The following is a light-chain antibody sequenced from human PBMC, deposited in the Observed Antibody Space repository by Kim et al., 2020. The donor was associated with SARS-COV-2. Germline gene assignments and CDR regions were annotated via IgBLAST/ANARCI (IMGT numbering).Light chain of an antibody. V-gene: IGLV6-57*03. Sequence: TVTISCTRTSGSIAGNYVQWYQQRPGSAPTTVIYDDNQRPSGVPDRFSGSIDSSSNSASLTISGVRTEDEAEYYCQSYDSSALYVFGTGTKVTVL. J-gene: IGLJ1*01. CDR3: QSYDSSALYV. CDR2: DDN. CDR1: SGSIAGNY.